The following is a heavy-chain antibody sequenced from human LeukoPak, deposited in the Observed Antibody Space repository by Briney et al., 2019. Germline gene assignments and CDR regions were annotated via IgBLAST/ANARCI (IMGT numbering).Heavy chain of an antibody. D-gene: IGHD3-10*01. CDR1: GGSFSGYY. Sequence: SETLSLTCAVYGGSFSGYYWSWIRQPPGKGLEWIGEINHSGSTNYNPSLKSRVTISVDTSNNQFSLRLRFVTAADTAVYYCARDSGTTGEVKFDPWGQGTLVTVSS. J-gene: IGHJ5*02. CDR3: ARDSGTTGEVKFDP. V-gene: IGHV4-34*01. CDR2: INHSGST.